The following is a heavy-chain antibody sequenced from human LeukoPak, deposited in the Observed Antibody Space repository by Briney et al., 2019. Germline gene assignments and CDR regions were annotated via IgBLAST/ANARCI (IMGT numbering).Heavy chain of an antibody. CDR1: GFTFSSYA. J-gene: IGHJ4*02. D-gene: IGHD1-26*01. Sequence: GGSLRLSCAASGFTFSSYAMHWVRQAPGKGLEYVSAISSSGGSTYYADLVKGRFTISRDNSKNTLYLQMSSLRPEDTAVYFCVKERSGGFFDYWGQGTLVTVSS. CDR3: VKERSGGFFDY. CDR2: ISSSGGST. V-gene: IGHV3-64D*09.